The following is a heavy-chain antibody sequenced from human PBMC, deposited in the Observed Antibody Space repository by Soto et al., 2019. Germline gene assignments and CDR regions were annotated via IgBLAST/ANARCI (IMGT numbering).Heavy chain of an antibody. J-gene: IGHJ5*02. Sequence: SETLSLTCTVSGASMNSYHWSWIRQPAGKGLEWIGHIHSSGSTNYNPSLKSRVTMSVDTSKNQFSLRLMSLTAADTAVYYCARDQGVAAAGTTWFDPWGQGSLVTVSS. CDR2: IHSSGST. V-gene: IGHV4-4*07. CDR1: GASMNSYH. D-gene: IGHD6-13*01. CDR3: ARDQGVAAAGTTWFDP.